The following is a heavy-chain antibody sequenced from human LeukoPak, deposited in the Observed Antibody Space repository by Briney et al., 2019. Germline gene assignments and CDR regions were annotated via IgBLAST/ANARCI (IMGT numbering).Heavy chain of an antibody. V-gene: IGHV3-11*01. Sequence: GRSLRLSCAASGFTFSDYYMSWLRQAPGPGLERVSYISSSGSTIYYADSVKGRFTISRDNAKNSLYLQMNSLRAEDTAVYYCARRGRAVATFDYWGQGTLVTVSS. D-gene: IGHD6-19*01. CDR1: GFTFSDYY. CDR2: ISSSGSTI. J-gene: IGHJ4*02. CDR3: ARRGRAVATFDY.